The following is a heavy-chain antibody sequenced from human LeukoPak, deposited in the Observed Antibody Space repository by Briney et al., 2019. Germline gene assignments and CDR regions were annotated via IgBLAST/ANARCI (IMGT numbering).Heavy chain of an antibody. CDR1: GFTFSTYE. J-gene: IGHJ4*02. V-gene: IGHV3-48*03. D-gene: IGHD3-10*01. CDR2: IGSSGSTI. CDR3: ARGSPYGDY. Sequence: GGSLRLSCEASGFTFSTYEMNWVRQTPGKGLEWVSCIGSSGSTIYYADSVKGRFTISRDNGKNSLYLQMNSLRAEDTAVYYCARGSPYGDYWGQGTLVTVSS.